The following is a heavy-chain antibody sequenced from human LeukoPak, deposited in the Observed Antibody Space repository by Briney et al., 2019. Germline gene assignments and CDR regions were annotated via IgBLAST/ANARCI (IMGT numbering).Heavy chain of an antibody. D-gene: IGHD3-22*01. CDR1: GFTFSSYG. CDR2: IRYDGGNK. CDR3: AVLEDYYDSRFDY. Sequence: GGSLRLSCAASGFTFSSYGMHWVRQAPGKGLEWVAFIRYDGGNKYYADSVKGRFTISRDNSKNTLYLQMNSLRAEDTAVYYCAVLEDYYDSRFDYWGQGTLVTVSS. J-gene: IGHJ4*02. V-gene: IGHV3-30*02.